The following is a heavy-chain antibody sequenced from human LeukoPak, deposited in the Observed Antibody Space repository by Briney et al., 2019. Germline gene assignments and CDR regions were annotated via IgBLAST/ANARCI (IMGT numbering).Heavy chain of an antibody. Sequence: SETLSLTCTVSGGSISSGSYYWSWIRQPAGKGLEWIRRIYTSGSTNYNPSLKSRVTISVDTSKNQFSLKLSSVTAADTAVYYCARDQGVFDPWGQGTLVTVSS. CDR3: ARDQGVFDP. D-gene: IGHD3-16*01. V-gene: IGHV4-61*02. J-gene: IGHJ5*02. CDR1: GGSISSGSYY. CDR2: IYTSGST.